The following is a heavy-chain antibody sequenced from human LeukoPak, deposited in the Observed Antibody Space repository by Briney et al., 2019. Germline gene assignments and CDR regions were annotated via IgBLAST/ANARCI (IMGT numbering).Heavy chain of an antibody. Sequence: PSEILSLTCTVSAGSISSTGYYWSWIRQPPGKGLEWIGEINHSGSTNYNPSLKSRVTISVDTSKNQFSLKLSSVTAADTAVYYCARRKIMWPPGPVMDYWGQGTLVTVSS. D-gene: IGHD2-21*01. CDR2: INHSGST. CDR1: AGSISSTGYY. J-gene: IGHJ4*02. CDR3: ARRKIMWPPGPVMDY. V-gene: IGHV4-39*07.